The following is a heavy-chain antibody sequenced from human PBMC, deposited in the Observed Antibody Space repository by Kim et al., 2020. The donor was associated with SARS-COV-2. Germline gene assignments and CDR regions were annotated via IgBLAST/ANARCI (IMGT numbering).Heavy chain of an antibody. J-gene: IGHJ4*02. CDR1: GFTFDDYA. V-gene: IGHV3-9*01. CDR3: AKDTAMAPFDY. Sequence: GGSLRLSCAASGFTFDDYAMHWVRQAPGKGLEWVSGISWNSGSIGYADSVKGRFTISRDNAKNSLYLQMNSLRAEDTALYYCAKDTAMAPFDYWGQGTLVTVSS. D-gene: IGHD5-18*01. CDR2: ISWNSGSI.